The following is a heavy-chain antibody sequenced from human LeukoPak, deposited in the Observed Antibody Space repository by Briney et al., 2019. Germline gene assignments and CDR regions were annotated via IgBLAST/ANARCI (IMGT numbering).Heavy chain of an antibody. D-gene: IGHD3-3*01. CDR2: INSDGSST. CDR1: GFTFNTYW. V-gene: IGHV3-74*01. J-gene: IGHJ5*02. CDR3: AGAGWLLSWYDP. Sequence: GGSLRLSCAASGFTFNTYWMHWVRQAPGKGLVWVSRINSDGSSTSYADSVKGRFTTSRDNAKNTLYLQMNSLRAEDTAVYYCAGAGWLLSWYDPWGQGTLVTVSS.